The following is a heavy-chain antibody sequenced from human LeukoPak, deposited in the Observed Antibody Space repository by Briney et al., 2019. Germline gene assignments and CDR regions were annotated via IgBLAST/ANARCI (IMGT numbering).Heavy chain of an antibody. D-gene: IGHD3-22*01. J-gene: IGHJ5*02. CDR2: IRSNSDGGTI. Sequence: PGGSLRLSCAASGFTFDDYGMNWVRQAPGKGLEWVGRIRSNSDGGTIDYAAPVKGRFTLSRDDSKTTLYLQMNSLQTEDTAVYYCATDFYDSTWGQGTLVTVSS. CDR3: ATDFYDST. CDR1: GFTFDDYG. V-gene: IGHV3-15*07.